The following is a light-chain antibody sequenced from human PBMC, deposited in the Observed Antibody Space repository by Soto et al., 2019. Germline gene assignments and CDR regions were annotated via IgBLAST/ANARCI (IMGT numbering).Light chain of an antibody. CDR2: EVS. Sequence: DVVMTQTPLALAVAPGQRGSIPCKSSQSLLHTTGGTFLFWYLQQPGQSPQLLIYEVSTRVTGMPDRFSGSGAGTDFTLEIGRVEPDDVGIYYCMQSTQLPPTSGQGTRLEIK. CDR1: QSLLHTTGGTF. CDR3: MQSTQLPPT. J-gene: IGKJ5*01. V-gene: IGKV2D-29*02.